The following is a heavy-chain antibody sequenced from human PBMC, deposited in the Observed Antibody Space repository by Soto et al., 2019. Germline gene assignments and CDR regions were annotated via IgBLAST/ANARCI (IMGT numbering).Heavy chain of an antibody. J-gene: IGHJ4*02. CDR1: GDSISSGAYY. V-gene: IGHV4-31*03. CDR3: ARGESSGYYTSYVVH. Sequence: QVQLQESGPGLVQPSQTLSLTCTVSGDSISSGAYYWTWIRQHPGKGLEWIGYVYNSGTTYSNPSLKSRITLSADTSKNQFSLKLRSVTAADTAVYFCARGESSGYYTSYVVHWGPGTQVTVSS. D-gene: IGHD3-22*01. CDR2: VYNSGTT.